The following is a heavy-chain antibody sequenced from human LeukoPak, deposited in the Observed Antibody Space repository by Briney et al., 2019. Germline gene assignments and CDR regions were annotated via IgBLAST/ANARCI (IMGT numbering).Heavy chain of an antibody. D-gene: IGHD3-16*01. V-gene: IGHV4-39*01. Sequence: PSETLSLTCTVSGGSISSSSYYWGWIRQPPGKGLEWIGSIYYSGSTYYNPSPKSRVTISVDTSKNQFSLKLSSVTAADTAVYYCARTDWGGYYFDYWGQGTLVTVSS. J-gene: IGHJ4*02. CDR1: GGSISSSSYY. CDR3: ARTDWGGYYFDY. CDR2: IYYSGST.